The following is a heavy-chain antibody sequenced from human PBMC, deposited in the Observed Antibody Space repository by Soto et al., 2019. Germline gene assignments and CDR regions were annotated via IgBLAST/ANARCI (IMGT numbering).Heavy chain of an antibody. CDR2: IWYDGSNK. D-gene: IGHD1-26*01. V-gene: IGHV3-33*01. CDR3: TRDPYGGSRYYFDS. CDR1: GFTFTNYG. J-gene: IGHJ4*02. Sequence: QVQLVESGGGVVQPGRSLRLSCAASGFTFTNYGMHWVRQAPGKGLEWVAVIWYDGSNKYYADSVKGRFTISKDNSQNTLYLQINNLRAEDTAMYYCTRDPYGGSRYYFDSWGQGTLVTVSS.